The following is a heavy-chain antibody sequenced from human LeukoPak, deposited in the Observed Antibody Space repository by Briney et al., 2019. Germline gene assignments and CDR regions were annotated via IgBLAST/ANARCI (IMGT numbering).Heavy chain of an antibody. Sequence: GGSLRLSCVASGFIFSTYGMHWVRQAPGKGLEWVAVISYDGSNKYYADSVKGRFTISRDNSKNTLYLQMNSLRAEDTAVYYCAKLVVAAHDAFDIWGQGTMVTVSS. CDR1: GFIFSTYG. J-gene: IGHJ3*02. D-gene: IGHD2-15*01. CDR2: ISYDGSNK. V-gene: IGHV3-30*18. CDR3: AKLVVAAHDAFDI.